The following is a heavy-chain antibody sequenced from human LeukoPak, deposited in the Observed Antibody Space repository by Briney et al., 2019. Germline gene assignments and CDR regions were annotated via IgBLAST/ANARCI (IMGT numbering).Heavy chain of an antibody. V-gene: IGHV4-39*01. Sequence: SETLSLTCTVSGGSISSSSYYWGWIRQPPGKGLEWIGSIYYSGSTYYNPSLKSRVTISVDTSKNQFSLKLSSVTAADTAVYYCARRSGLLDAFDIWGQGTMVTVSS. CDR2: IYYSGST. D-gene: IGHD5-12*01. CDR3: ARRSGLLDAFDI. J-gene: IGHJ3*02. CDR1: GGSISSSSYY.